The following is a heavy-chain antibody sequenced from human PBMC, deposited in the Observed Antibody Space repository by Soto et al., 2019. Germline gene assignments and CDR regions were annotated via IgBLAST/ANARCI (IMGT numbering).Heavy chain of an antibody. Sequence: VQLQESGPGLVKPSETLSLTCTVSNGTIISSSWWSWVRQPPGKGLEWLGEIYYSGSTNNNPSLKSRLTLSVDNSKKQISLKLNSVTAADTAVYYCARVDWISFVGAVLTWGQGTRVTVAS. CDR2: IYYSGST. CDR1: NGTIISSSW. J-gene: IGHJ1*01. CDR3: ARVDWISFVGAVLT. D-gene: IGHD1-26*01. V-gene: IGHV4-4*02.